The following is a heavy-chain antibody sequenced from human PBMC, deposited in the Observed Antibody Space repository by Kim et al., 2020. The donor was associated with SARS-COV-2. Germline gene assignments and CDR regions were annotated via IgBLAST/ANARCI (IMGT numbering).Heavy chain of an antibody. D-gene: IGHD2-15*01. J-gene: IGHJ4*02. V-gene: IGHV4-61*02. CDR1: GGSISSGSYY. CDR3: ARDSPPSKGGNPPGFDY. Sequence: SETLSLTCTVSGGSISSGSYYWSWIRQPAGKGLEWIGRIYTSGSTNYNPSLKSRVTISVDTSKNQFSLKLSSVTAADTAVYYCARDSPPSKGGNPPGFDYWGQGTLVIVSS. CDR2: IYTSGST.